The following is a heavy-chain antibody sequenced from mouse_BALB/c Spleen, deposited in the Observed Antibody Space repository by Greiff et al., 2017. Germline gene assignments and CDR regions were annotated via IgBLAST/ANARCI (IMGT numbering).Heavy chain of an antibody. V-gene: IGHV1-20*02. D-gene: IGHD1-1*01. Sequence: VQLKQSGPELVKPGASVKISCKASGYSFTGYFMNWVMQSHGKSLEWIGRINPYNGDTFYNQKFKGKATLTVDKSSSTAHMELRSLASEDSAVYYCARSSYYGYFDYWGQGTTLTVSS. J-gene: IGHJ2*01. CDR3: ARSSYYGYFDY. CDR2: INPYNGDT. CDR1: GYSFTGYF.